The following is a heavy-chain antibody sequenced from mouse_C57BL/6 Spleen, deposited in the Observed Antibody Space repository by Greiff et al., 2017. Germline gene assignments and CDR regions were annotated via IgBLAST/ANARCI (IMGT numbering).Heavy chain of an antibody. J-gene: IGHJ4*01. CDR3: ASGDYYGSSYYAMDY. D-gene: IGHD1-1*01. Sequence: EVQLQQSGPELVKPGASVKISCKASGYSFTDYNMHWVKQSNGQSLEWIGGINPNYGTTSYNQKFPGKATLTVDQSSSTAYMQLNSLTSEDSAVYYGASGDYYGSSYYAMDYWGQGTSGTVSS. CDR2: INPNYGTT. V-gene: IGHV1-39*01. CDR1: GYSFTDYN.